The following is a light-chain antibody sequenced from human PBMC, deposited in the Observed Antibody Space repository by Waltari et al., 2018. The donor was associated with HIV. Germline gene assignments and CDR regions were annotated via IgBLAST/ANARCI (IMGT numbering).Light chain of an antibody. J-gene: IGLJ2*01. V-gene: IGLV2-8*01. CDR2: EVS. CDR1: SSDVGGYNY. Sequence: QSALTQPPSASGSPGQSVTISCTGTSSDVGGYNYVSWYQQHPGKAPKLQIYEVSKRPSGLPVVFSGSKSGNPASLTVSGLQAEDEADYYCSSYAGSNNFGVFGGGTKLTVL. CDR3: SSYAGSNNFGV.